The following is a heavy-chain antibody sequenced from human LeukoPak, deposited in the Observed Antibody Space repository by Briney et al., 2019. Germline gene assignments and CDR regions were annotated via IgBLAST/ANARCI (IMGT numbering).Heavy chain of an antibody. CDR2: ISYDGSNK. CDR1: GFTFDDYG. Sequence: PGGSLRLSCAASGFTFDDYGMSWVRQAPGKGLEWVAVISYDGSNKYYADSVKGRFTISRDNSKNTLYLQMNSLRAEDTAVYYCARSPLFGELSPFDYWGQGTLVTVSS. V-gene: IGHV3-30*03. D-gene: IGHD3-10*01. CDR3: ARSPLFGELSPFDY. J-gene: IGHJ4*02.